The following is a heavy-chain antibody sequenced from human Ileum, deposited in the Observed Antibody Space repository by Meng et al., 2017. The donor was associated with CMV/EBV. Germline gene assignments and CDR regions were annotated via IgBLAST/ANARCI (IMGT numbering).Heavy chain of an antibody. J-gene: IGHJ4*02. CDR3: ATYGDCPYYFDY. CDR2: IQYDGSNK. CDR1: GFTISCYG. V-gene: IGHV3-30*02. Sequence: GESLKISCAASGFTISCYGMPWVRPAPGKGLGWVAFIQYDGSNKYYAYSVEGRFTISRDNSKNTLYRQMDTLRADNTALYYCATYGDCPYYFDYWGQGTLVTVSS. D-gene: IGHD4-17*01.